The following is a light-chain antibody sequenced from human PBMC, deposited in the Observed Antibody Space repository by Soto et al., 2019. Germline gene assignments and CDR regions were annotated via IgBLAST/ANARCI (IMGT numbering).Light chain of an antibody. CDR3: QQYGRSPLVT. CDR1: QSVSSSY. Sequence: EIVLAQSPGTWSLSPGERATLSCRASQSVSSSYLAWYQQKPGQAPRLLIYGASSRATGIPDRFSGSGSGTDFTLTISRLEPEDFAMYYCQQYGRSPLVTFGQGTRLEIK. CDR2: GAS. V-gene: IGKV3-20*01. J-gene: IGKJ5*01.